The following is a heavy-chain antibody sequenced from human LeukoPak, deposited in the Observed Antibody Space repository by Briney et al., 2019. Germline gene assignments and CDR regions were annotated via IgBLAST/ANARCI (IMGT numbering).Heavy chain of an antibody. Sequence: ASVKVSCKASGYTFTSYGISWARQAPGQGLEWMGWISAYNGNTNYAQKLQGRVTMTTDTSTSTAYMELRSLKSDDTAVYYCARAGLYYYDSSSYSGWFDPWGQGTLVTVSS. CDR1: GYTFTSYG. J-gene: IGHJ5*02. CDR3: ARAGLYYYDSSSYSGWFDP. V-gene: IGHV1-18*01. CDR2: ISAYNGNT. D-gene: IGHD3-22*01.